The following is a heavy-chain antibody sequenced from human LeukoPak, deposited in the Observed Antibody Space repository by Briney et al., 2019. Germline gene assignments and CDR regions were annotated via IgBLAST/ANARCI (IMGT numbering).Heavy chain of an antibody. CDR2: ISAYNGNT. J-gene: IGHJ4*02. D-gene: IGHD4-11*01. V-gene: IGHV1-18*01. Sequence: ASVKVSCKASGYTFTSYGISWVRQAPGQGLEWMGWISAYNGNTNYAQKFQGRVTITRDTSASTAYMELSSLRSEDTAVYYCATTPEDYSNYYYWGQGTLVTVSS. CDR3: ATTPEDYSNYYY. CDR1: GYTFTSYG.